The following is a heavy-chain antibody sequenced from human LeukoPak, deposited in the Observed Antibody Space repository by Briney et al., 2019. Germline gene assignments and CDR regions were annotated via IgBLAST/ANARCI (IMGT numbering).Heavy chain of an antibody. D-gene: IGHD1-7*01. CDR1: GSPLTELS. CDR3: ATGITGTTLDY. CDR2: FDPEDGET. J-gene: IGHJ4*02. Sequence: ASVKVSCKVSGSPLTELSMHWVRQAPGKGLAWMGGFDPEDGETIYAQKFQGRVTMTEDTSTDTACMELSSLRSEDTAVYYCATGITGTTLDYWGQGTLVTVSS. V-gene: IGHV1-24*01.